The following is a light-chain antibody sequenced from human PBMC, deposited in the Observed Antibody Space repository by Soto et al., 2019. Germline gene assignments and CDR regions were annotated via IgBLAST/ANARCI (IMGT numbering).Light chain of an antibody. V-gene: IGKV3-20*01. Sequence: EIVLTQSPGTLSLSPGESATLSCRASRSLDSGQLACYQQKVGRAPRLLIHDAFMRATGIPDRFSGSGSGTDFTLTIARLEPEDFAVYYCQQYGDSPRTFGQGTRLEI. CDR2: DAF. CDR3: QQYGDSPRT. J-gene: IGKJ5*01. CDR1: RSLDSGQ.